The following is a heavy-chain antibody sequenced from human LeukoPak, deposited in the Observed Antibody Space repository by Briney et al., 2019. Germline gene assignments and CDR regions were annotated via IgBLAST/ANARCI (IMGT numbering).Heavy chain of an antibody. V-gene: IGHV4-30-2*01. Sequence: SETLSLTCAVSGGSISSGGYSWSWIRQPPGKGLEWIGYIYHSGSTYYSPSLKSRVTISVDRSKNQFSLKLSSVTAADTAVYYCARDYYGSGSYYAFDIWGQGTMVTVSS. CDR3: ARDYYGSGSYYAFDI. CDR1: GGSISSGGYS. D-gene: IGHD3-10*01. J-gene: IGHJ3*02. CDR2: IYHSGST.